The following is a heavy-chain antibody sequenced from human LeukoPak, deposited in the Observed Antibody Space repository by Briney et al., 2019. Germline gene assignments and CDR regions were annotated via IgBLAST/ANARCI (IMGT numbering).Heavy chain of an antibody. CDR1: GGSISSSSYY. J-gene: IGHJ6*03. D-gene: IGHD1-7*01. CDR2: IYYSGST. Sequence: SETLSLTCTVSGGSISSSSYYWAWIRQPPGKGLEWIGSIYYSGSTYYNPSLKSRVTISVDTSKNQFSLKLSSVTAADTAVYYCARAVPGTMSMHYYYYYMDVWGKGTTVTVSS. V-gene: IGHV4-39*01. CDR3: ARAVPGTMSMHYYYYYMDV.